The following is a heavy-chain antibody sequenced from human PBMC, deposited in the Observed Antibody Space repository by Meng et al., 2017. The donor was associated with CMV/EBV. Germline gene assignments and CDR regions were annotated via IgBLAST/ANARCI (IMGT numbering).Heavy chain of an antibody. CDR2: ISSSGSTI. CDR1: GFTFSDYY. D-gene: IGHD5-12*01. Sequence: GGSLRLSCAVSGFTFSDYYMSWIRQAPGKGLEWVSYISSSGSTIYYADSVKGRFTISRDNAKNSLYLQMNSLIAEDTAVYCCARGRRGYSGYDFYDYWGQGTLVTVSS. J-gene: IGHJ4*02. V-gene: IGHV3-11*01. CDR3: ARGRRGYSGYDFYDY.